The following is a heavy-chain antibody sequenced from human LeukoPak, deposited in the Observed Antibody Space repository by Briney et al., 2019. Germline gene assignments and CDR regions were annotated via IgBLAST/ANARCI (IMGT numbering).Heavy chain of an antibody. Sequence: EASVKVSCKASGYTFTSYDINWVRQATGQGLEWMGWMNPNSGNTGYAQKFQGRVTMTRNTSISTAYMELSSLRSEDTAVYYCARAPARRYCSGGSCYPRRYYFDYWGQGTLVTVSS. CDR2: MNPNSGNT. V-gene: IGHV1-8*01. CDR3: ARAPARRYCSGGSCYPRRYYFDY. J-gene: IGHJ4*02. D-gene: IGHD2-15*01. CDR1: GYTFTSYD.